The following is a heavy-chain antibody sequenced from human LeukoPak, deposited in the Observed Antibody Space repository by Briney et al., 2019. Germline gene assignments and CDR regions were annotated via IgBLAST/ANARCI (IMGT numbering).Heavy chain of an antibody. CDR1: GFTFSSYG. J-gene: IGHJ3*02. CDR2: IRYDGSNK. V-gene: IGHV3-30*02. Sequence: GGSLRLSCAASGFTFSSYGIHWVRQAPGKGLEWVAFIRYDGSNKYYADSVKGRFTISRDNSKNTLYLQMNSLRAEDTAVYYCAKERGWTAAFDIWGQGTMVTLSS. CDR3: AKERGWTAAFDI. D-gene: IGHD6-19*01.